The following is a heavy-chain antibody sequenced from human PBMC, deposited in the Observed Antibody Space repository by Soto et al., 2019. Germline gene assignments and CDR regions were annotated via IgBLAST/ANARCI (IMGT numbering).Heavy chain of an antibody. V-gene: IGHV3-30*04. CDR2: ISYDGRRK. CDR3: AKGDTPVATPYFGY. J-gene: IGHJ4*02. Sequence: QVQLVESGGGVVQPGTSLRLSCVASGFTFTNNTMHWARQAPGKGLEWVGVISYDGRRKYYADAVRGRFTISRDNSKNTLYLQMSSLRVDDTAVYYCAKGDTPVATPYFGYWGQGPLVTVST. CDR1: GFTFTNNT. D-gene: IGHD5-18*01.